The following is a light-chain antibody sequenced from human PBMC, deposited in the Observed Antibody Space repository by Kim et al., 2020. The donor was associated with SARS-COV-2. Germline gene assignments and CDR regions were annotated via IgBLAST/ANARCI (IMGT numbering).Light chain of an antibody. CDR2: DAF. CDR3: QQRGNWPLT. J-gene: IGKJ1*01. Sequence: EIVLTQSPGTLSLSPGERATLSCRASQSVGSSFAWYQQKTGQAPRLLIYDAFSRATGIPARFSGSGSGTDFTLTISSLEPEDFAVYYCQQRGNWPLTFGQGTKVDIK. CDR1: QSVGSS. V-gene: IGKV3-11*01.